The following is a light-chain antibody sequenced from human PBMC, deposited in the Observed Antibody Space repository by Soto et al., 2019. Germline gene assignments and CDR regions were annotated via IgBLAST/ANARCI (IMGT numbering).Light chain of an antibody. CDR1: QSISSY. J-gene: IGKJ1*01. Sequence: DIQMTRSPSSLSASVGDRVTITCRASQSISSYLNWYQQKPGKAPKLLIYAASNLQSGVPSRFSGSGSGTDFTLTISSLQPEDFATYYCQQSYSTPWTFGQGTKVDIK. CDR2: AAS. CDR3: QQSYSTPWT. V-gene: IGKV1-39*01.